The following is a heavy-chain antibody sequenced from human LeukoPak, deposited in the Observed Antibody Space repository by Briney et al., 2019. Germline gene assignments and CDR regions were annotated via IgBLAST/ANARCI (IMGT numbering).Heavy chain of an antibody. CDR3: ARGLGGLTYTDI. J-gene: IGHJ3*02. V-gene: IGHV3-30-3*01. CDR1: GLTFSSYA. D-gene: IGHD3-16*01. CDR2: ISYDGSSK. Sequence: GGSLRLSCAASGLTFSSYAMHWVRQAPGKGLEWGAVISYDGSSKYYADSVKGRFTISRDDARNKLFLQMNSLRAEDTALYYCARGLGGLTYTDIWGQGTMVTVSS.